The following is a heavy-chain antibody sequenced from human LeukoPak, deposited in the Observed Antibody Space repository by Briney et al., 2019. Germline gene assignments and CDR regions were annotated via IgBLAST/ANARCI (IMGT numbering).Heavy chain of an antibody. CDR3: ARDIDRVFNWFDP. Sequence: PGGSLRLSCAASGFTFSSYPMHGVGKAPGKGLEWVAVIWLDGSDKYYADSVRGRLTISRDNSKNTLYLQMNSLRTEDTAVYYCARDIDRVFNWFDPWGQGTLVTVSS. V-gene: IGHV3-30*04. D-gene: IGHD6-13*01. J-gene: IGHJ5*02. CDR1: GFTFSSYP. CDR2: IWLDGSDK.